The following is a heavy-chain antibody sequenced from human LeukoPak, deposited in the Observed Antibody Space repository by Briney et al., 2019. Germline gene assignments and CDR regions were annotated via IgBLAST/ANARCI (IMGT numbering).Heavy chain of an antibody. CDR3: ASDGYDSSGYSFDY. Sequence: GGPLRLSCAASGFTFSSYAMHWVRQAPGKGLEWVAVISYDGSNKYYADSVKGRFTISRDNSKNTLYLQMNSLRAEDTAVYYCASDGYDSSGYSFDYWGQGTLVTVSS. V-gene: IGHV3-30-3*01. CDR2: ISYDGSNK. J-gene: IGHJ4*02. CDR1: GFTFSSYA. D-gene: IGHD3-22*01.